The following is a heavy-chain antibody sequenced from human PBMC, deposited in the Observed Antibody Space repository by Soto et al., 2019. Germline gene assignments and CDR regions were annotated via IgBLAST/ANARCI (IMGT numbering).Heavy chain of an antibody. CDR2: INHSGST. Sequence: PSETQSLTCTVSGGSIRSGGYSWTWIRQPPGTGLEWIGEINHSGSTNYNPSLKSRVTISVDTSKNQFSLKLTSVTAADTAVYYCARDKITGLFDYWGQGTLVTVA. J-gene: IGHJ4*02. CDR1: GGSIRSGGYS. D-gene: IGHD2-8*02. CDR3: ARDKITGLFDY. V-gene: IGHV4-39*07.